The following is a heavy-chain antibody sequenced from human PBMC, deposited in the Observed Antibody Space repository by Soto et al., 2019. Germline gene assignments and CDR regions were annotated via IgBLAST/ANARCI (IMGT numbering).Heavy chain of an antibody. CDR1: GYTFTSYY. V-gene: IGHV1-46*01. Sequence: QVQLVQSGAEVKKPGASVKVSCKASGYTFTSYYMHWVRQAPGQGLEWMGIINPSGGSTSYAQKCQGRVTMTRETSTSTVYMQLRSPGSEDTAVYYCARDIVYHGSSGYTYGMDVWGQGTTVTVSS. D-gene: IGHD3-22*01. CDR3: ARDIVYHGSSGYTYGMDV. CDR2: INPSGGST. J-gene: IGHJ6*02.